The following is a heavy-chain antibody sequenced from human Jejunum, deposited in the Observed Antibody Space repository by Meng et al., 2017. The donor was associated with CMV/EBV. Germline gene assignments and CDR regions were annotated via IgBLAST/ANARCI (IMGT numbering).Heavy chain of an antibody. Sequence: GFTFSSYSMNWVRRAPGKGLEWVSSISSSSSYIYYADSVKGRFTISRDNAKNSLYLQMNSLRAEDTAVYYCASVPAGGGYYYGMDVWGQGTTVTVSS. V-gene: IGHV3-21*01. CDR2: ISSSSSYI. J-gene: IGHJ6*02. D-gene: IGHD2-2*01. CDR3: ASVPAGGGYYYGMDV. CDR1: GFTFSSYS.